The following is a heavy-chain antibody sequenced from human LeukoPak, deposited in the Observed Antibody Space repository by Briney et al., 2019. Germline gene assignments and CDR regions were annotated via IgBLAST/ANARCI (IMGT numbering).Heavy chain of an antibody. CDR2: IIPILGIA. D-gene: IGHD2-2*01. J-gene: IGHJ6*03. Sequence: ASVKVSCKASGGTFSSYAISWVRQAPGQGLEWMGRIIPILGIANYAQKFQGRVTITADKSTSTAYMELSSLRSEDTAVYYCARFCQSTSCYHYYYYMDVWGKGTTVTVSS. CDR1: GGTFSSYA. CDR3: ARFCQSTSCYHYYYYMDV. V-gene: IGHV1-69*04.